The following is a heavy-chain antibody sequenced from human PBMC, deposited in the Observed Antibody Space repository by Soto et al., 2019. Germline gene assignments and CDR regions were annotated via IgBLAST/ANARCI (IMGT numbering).Heavy chain of an antibody. V-gene: IGHV1-46*03. CDR1: GYTFTSYY. Sequence: GASVKVSCKASGYTFTSYYMHWVRQAPGQGLEWMGIINPSGGSTSYAQKFQGRVTMTRDTSTSTVYMELSSLRSEDTAVYYCAREAYDFYYCSYKTRSSCGRDYYGMDVWGQGTTVTSP. CDR3: AREAYDFYYCSYKTRSSCGRDYYGMDV. D-gene: IGHD3-3*01. J-gene: IGHJ6*02. CDR2: INPSGGST.